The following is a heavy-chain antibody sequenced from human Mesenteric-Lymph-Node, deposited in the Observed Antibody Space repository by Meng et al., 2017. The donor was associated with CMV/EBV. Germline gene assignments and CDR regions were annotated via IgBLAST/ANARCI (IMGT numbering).Heavy chain of an antibody. CDR3: ARDPRYGSGRTTTYYSYHGIDV. Sequence: SVKVSCKASGCTFRSLSITWVRQAPGQGLEWMGGIIPMLGTANYAQKFQGRVTITTDESTSTAYMELRRLNSDDTAVYYCARDPRYGSGRTTTYYSYHGIDVWGQGTTVTVSS. CDR2: IIPMLGTA. J-gene: IGHJ6*02. V-gene: IGHV1-69*16. D-gene: IGHD3-10*01. CDR1: GCTFRSLS.